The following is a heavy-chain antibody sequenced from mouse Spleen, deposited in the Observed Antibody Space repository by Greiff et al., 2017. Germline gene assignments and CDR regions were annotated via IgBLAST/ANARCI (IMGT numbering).Heavy chain of an antibody. CDR1: GYTFTSYW. D-gene: IGHD3-2*02. J-gene: IGHJ3*01. Sequence: VQLQQPGAELVMPGASVKLSCKASGYTFTSYWMHWVKQRPGQGLEWIGEIDPSDSYTNYNQKFKGKATLTVDKSSSTAYMQLSSLTSEDSAVYYCARTGTAQVPFAYWGQGTLVTVSA. CDR3: ARTGTAQVPFAY. CDR2: IDPSDSYT. V-gene: IGHV1-69*01.